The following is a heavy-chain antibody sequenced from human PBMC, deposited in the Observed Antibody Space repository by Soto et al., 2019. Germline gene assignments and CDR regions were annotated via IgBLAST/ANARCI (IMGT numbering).Heavy chain of an antibody. Sequence: ASVKVSCKASGYTFTGYYMHWVRQAPGQGLEWMGWINPNSGGTNYAQKFQGWVTMTRDTSISTAYMELSRLRSDDTAVYYCAREPGYCGSTSCYVRYSGMDVWGEGTTVTVSS. V-gene: IGHV1-2*04. D-gene: IGHD2-2*01. CDR3: AREPGYCGSTSCYVRYSGMDV. CDR1: GYTFTGYY. J-gene: IGHJ6*02. CDR2: INPNSGGT.